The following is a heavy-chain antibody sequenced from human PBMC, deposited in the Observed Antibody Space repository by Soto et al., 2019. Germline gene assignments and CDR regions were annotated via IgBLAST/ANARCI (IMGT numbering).Heavy chain of an antibody. D-gene: IGHD3-22*01. V-gene: IGHV3-64*02. CDR2: ITSNGGST. J-gene: IGHJ4*02. CDR1: GFTFRSYA. CDR3: ARILYHSSGYYYDY. Sequence: GGSLRLSCAASGFTFRSYAMHWVRQAPGKGLEYVSAITSNGGSTYYADSVKGRFTISRDNSKNTLYLQMFNLRAEDMAVYYCARILYHSSGYYYDYWGQGALVTVSS.